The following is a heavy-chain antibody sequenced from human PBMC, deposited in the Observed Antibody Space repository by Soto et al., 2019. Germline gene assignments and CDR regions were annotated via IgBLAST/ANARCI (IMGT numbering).Heavy chain of an antibody. CDR1: GGSITSYH. D-gene: IGHD6-19*01. J-gene: IGHJ6*02. Sequence: SETLSLTCIVSGGSITSYHWSWIRQFPEKGLEWIAYTSYTGNTNYNPSFQSRVTISIDRSKNQLPLKLTSMTAADTAVYYCARPGIAVAGPYYYYGMDVWGQGTTVIFAS. CDR2: TSYTGNT. V-gene: IGHV4-59*01. CDR3: ARPGIAVAGPYYYYGMDV.